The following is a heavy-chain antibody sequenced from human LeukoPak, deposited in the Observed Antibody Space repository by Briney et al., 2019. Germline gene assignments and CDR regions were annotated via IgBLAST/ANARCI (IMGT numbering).Heavy chain of an antibody. Sequence: SETLSLTCTVSGGSISSYYWSWIRQPPGKGLEWIGYIYYSGSTNYNPSLKSRVTIPVDTSKNQFSLKLSSVTAADTAVYYCARGVVGATWYYFDYWGQGTLVTVSS. D-gene: IGHD1-26*01. CDR2: IYYSGST. CDR1: GGSISSYY. J-gene: IGHJ4*02. V-gene: IGHV4-59*01. CDR3: ARGVVGATWYYFDY.